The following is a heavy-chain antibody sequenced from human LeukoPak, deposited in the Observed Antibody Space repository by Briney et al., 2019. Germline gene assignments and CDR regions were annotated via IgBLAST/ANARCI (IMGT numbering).Heavy chain of an antibody. CDR1: GFTFSSYS. CDR3: AGDGGVGRIAVAGTFDY. Sequence: PGGSLTLSCAAPGFTFSSYSMNWVRQAPGKGLEGVASISSSSSYIYYADPVTGRFTISRDNAKNSLYLQMNSLRAEDTAVYYCAGDGGVGRIAVAGTFDYWGQGTLVTVSS. D-gene: IGHD6-19*01. CDR2: ISSSSSYI. J-gene: IGHJ4*02. V-gene: IGHV3-21*01.